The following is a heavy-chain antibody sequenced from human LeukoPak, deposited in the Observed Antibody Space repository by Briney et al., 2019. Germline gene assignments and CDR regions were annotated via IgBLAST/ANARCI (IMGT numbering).Heavy chain of an antibody. V-gene: IGHV4-31*03. Sequence: SETLSLTCTVSGGSISSGGYYWSWIRQHPGKGLEWIGYIYYSGSTYYNPSLKSRVTISVDTSKNQFSLKLSSVTAADTAVYFCAREHSSGNIDYWGQGTLVTVSS. CDR3: AREHSSGNIDY. D-gene: IGHD3-22*01. CDR2: IYYSGST. CDR1: GGSISSGGYY. J-gene: IGHJ4*02.